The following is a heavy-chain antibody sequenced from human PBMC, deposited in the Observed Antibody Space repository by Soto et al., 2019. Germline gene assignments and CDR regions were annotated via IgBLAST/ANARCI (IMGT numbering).Heavy chain of an antibody. CDR1: GGTFSSYA. J-gene: IGHJ6*02. V-gene: IGHV1-69*01. Sequence: QVQLVQSGAEVKKPGSSVKVSCKASGGTFSSYAISWVRQAPGQGLEWMGGIIPIFGTANYAQKFQGRVTITADETTSTAYMELSSLRSEDTAVYYCARQYIVVRPAVFASGMDVWGQGTTVTFSS. CDR2: IIPIFGTA. D-gene: IGHD2-2*01. CDR3: ARQYIVVRPAVFASGMDV.